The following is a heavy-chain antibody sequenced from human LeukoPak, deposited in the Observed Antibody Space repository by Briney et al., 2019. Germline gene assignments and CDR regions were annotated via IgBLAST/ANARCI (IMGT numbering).Heavy chain of an antibody. CDR3: ARRKVGWREGLVHDY. CDR2: INHSGST. D-gene: IGHD6-19*01. CDR1: GGSFSGYY. Sequence: SETLSLTCAVYGGSFSGYYWSWIRQPPGKGLEWIGEINHSGSTNYNPSLKSRVTISVDTSKNQFSLKLSSVTAADTAVYYCARRKVGWREGLVHDYWGQGTLVTVSS. J-gene: IGHJ4*02. V-gene: IGHV4-34*01.